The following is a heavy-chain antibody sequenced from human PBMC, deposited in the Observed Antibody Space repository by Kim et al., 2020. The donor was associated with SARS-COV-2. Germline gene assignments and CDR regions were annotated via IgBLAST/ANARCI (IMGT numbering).Heavy chain of an antibody. CDR3: ARAGGAARNRYNWFDP. V-gene: IGHV4-34*01. Sequence: SLKSRVTIAVDTSRNQFYLKLRSVTAADTAVYYCARAGGAARNRYNWFDPWGQGTLVTVSS. D-gene: IGHD6-6*01. J-gene: IGHJ5*02.